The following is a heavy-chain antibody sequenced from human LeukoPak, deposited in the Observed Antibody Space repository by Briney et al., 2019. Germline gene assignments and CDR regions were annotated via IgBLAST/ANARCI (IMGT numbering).Heavy chain of an antibody. D-gene: IGHD5-24*01. CDR3: ARDGRRDGYNFGSYFDY. Sequence: GGSLRLSCAASGFTFSSYSMNWVRQAPGKGLEWVSSISSSSSYIYYADSVKGRFTISRDNAKNSLYPQMNSLRAEDTAVYYCARDGRRDGYNFGSYFDYWGQGTLVTVSS. CDR2: ISSSSSYI. CDR1: GFTFSSYS. V-gene: IGHV3-21*01. J-gene: IGHJ4*02.